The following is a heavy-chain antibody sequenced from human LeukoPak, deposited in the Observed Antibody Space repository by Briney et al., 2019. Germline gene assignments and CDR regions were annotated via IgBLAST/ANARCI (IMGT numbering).Heavy chain of an antibody. CDR2: IFYRGAT. D-gene: IGHD3/OR15-3a*01. V-gene: IGHV4-59*01. CDR1: GGFISSYY. Sequence: PSETLSLTCIVSGGFISSYYWNWIRQPPGKGLEWIGNIFYRGATNYNPSLRSRITMPVDTSKNQFSLKLSSVTAADTAMYYCARARDWSAGSWFDPWGQGILVTVSS. J-gene: IGHJ5*02. CDR3: ARARDWSAGSWFDP.